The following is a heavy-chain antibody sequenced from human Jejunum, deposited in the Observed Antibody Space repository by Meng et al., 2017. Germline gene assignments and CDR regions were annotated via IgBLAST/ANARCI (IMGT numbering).Heavy chain of an antibody. CDR1: AYTFTTDI. Sequence: ASVKVSCKASAYTFTTDIISWVRQAPGQGLEWMGWISTYNANTNYAQKLQGRVTMTTDTSTSTVYMDLRSLRSDDTAVYYCARHGYEDGDAFDIWGQGTMVTVSS. CDR3: ARHGYEDGDAFDI. J-gene: IGHJ3*02. D-gene: IGHD5-24*01. V-gene: IGHV1-18*01. CDR2: ISTYNANT.